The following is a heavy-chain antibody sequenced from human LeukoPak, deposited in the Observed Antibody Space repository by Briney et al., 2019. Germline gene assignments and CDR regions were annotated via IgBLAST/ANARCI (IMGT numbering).Heavy chain of an antibody. V-gene: IGHV3-30*04. CDR2: ISYDGSNK. D-gene: IGHD3-22*01. J-gene: IGHJ4*02. CDR1: GFTFSSYA. CDR3: AKLSSKGRGYIDY. Sequence: GGSLRLSCAASGFTFSSYAMHWVRQAPGKGLEWVAVISYDGSNKYYADSVKGRFTISRDNSKNTLYLQMNSLRAEDTAVYYCAKLSSKGRGYIDYWGRGTLVTVSS.